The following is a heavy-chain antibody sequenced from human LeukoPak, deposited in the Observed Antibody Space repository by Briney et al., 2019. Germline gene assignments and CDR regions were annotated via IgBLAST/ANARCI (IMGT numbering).Heavy chain of an antibody. CDR3: AKSYDSGSYGEGFDY. CDR1: GFTFSSYW. D-gene: IGHD3-10*01. J-gene: IGHJ4*02. CDR2: IKTDGSQI. V-gene: IGHV3-7*03. Sequence: GGSLRLSCVASGFTFSSYWMTWVRQAPGKGLEWVANIKTDGSQIYYVDSVKGRFTISRDNAKNSLYLQMNSLRAEDTAVYYCAKSYDSGSYGEGFDYWGQGTLVTVSS.